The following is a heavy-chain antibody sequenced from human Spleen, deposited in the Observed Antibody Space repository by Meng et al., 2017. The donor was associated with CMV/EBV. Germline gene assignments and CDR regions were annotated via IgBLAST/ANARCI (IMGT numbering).Heavy chain of an antibody. CDR2: LYSARTT. CDR1: RFTGWTSS. V-gene: IGHV3-53*01. Sequence: RPSAASRFTGWTSSLGWVRPGSGKGLVGVSLLYSARTTYYSESVKARFTISRDYSKTALSLHLNNWRADDTAVYYCTKFTSVSFDHWGRGTLVTVSS. CDR3: TKFTSVSFDH. J-gene: IGHJ4*02.